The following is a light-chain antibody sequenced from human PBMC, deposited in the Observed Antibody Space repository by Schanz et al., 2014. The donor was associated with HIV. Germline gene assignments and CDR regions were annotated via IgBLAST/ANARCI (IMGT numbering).Light chain of an antibody. Sequence: EIVMTQSPATLYVSPGEGATLSCRASQSISNNLAWYQHKPGQAPRLLIYGASSRATGIPDRFSGSGSGTDFTLTISRLEPEDFAVYYCQHYGGPYTFGQGTKLEIK. CDR2: GAS. CDR1: QSISNN. V-gene: IGKV3-20*01. J-gene: IGKJ2*01. CDR3: QHYGGPYT.